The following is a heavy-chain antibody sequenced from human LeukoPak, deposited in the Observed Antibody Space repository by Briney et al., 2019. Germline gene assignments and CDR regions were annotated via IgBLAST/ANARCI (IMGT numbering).Heavy chain of an antibody. V-gene: IGHV3-23*01. Sequence: GGSLRLSCSASGFTFSSYPMSWVRQTPGNGLEWVSAISGSGADTYYVDSVKGRFTVSRDNSKNTLHLQMNSLRAEDTAVYYCAKGSHSSGWYTLDYWGQGTLVTVSS. D-gene: IGHD6-19*01. CDR3: AKGSHSSGWYTLDY. J-gene: IGHJ4*02. CDR1: GFTFSSYP. CDR2: ISGSGADT.